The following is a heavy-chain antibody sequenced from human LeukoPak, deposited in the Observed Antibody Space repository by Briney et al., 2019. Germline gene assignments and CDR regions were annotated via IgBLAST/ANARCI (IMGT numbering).Heavy chain of an antibody. D-gene: IGHD6-6*01. J-gene: IGHJ4*02. CDR2: IYYSGST. Sequence: PSETLSLTCTVSGGSIGSSSYYWGWIRQSPGKGLERIGSIYYSGSTYYNPSLKSRVTISVDTSKNQFSLKLSSVTAADTAVYYCASPGAGIAARLYDYWGQGTLVTVSS. V-gene: IGHV4-39*01. CDR1: GGSIGSSSYY. CDR3: ASPGAGIAARLYDY.